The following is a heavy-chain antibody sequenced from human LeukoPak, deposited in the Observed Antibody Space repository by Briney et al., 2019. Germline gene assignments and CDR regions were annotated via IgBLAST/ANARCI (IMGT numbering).Heavy chain of an antibody. J-gene: IGHJ3*02. CDR1: GGSFIGYY. CDR2: INHSGST. D-gene: IGHD1-7*01. V-gene: IGHV4-34*01. Sequence: SATPFLTCAVYGGSFIGYYWSWIRQPPGKGLEWIGEINHSGSTNCNPSLTSRVTISVDSSKNQFSLKLSSVTAADTAVYYWARPQGGTTYAFDTCGQGTMVTVSS. CDR3: ARPQGGTTYAFDT.